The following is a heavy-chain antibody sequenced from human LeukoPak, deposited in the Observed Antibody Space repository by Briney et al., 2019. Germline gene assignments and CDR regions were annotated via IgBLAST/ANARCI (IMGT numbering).Heavy chain of an antibody. CDR2: INYRGST. CDR3: ARRTYFDL. V-gene: IGHV4-61*01. Sequence: SETLSLTCTVSGDSVSSASHYWSWIRQPPGEGLEWIGYINYRGSTNCKPSLKSRVTISVDTSKNQFSLKLNSVTAADTAVYYCARRTYFDLWGRGTLVTVSS. J-gene: IGHJ2*01. CDR1: GDSVSSASHY.